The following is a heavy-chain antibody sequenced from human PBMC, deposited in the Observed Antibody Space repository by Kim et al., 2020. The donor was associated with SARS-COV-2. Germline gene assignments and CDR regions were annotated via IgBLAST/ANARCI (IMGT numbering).Heavy chain of an antibody. D-gene: IGHD3-9*01. CDR1: GFTFSSYS. CDR3: ATLTHLFDY. V-gene: IGHV3-48*04. CDR2: ISSSSSTI. Sequence: GGSLRLSCAASGFTFSSYSMNWVRQAPGKGLEWVSYISSSSSTIYYADSVKGRFTISRDNAKNSLYLQMNSLRAEDTAVYYCATLTHLFDYWGQGTLVTVSS. J-gene: IGHJ4*02.